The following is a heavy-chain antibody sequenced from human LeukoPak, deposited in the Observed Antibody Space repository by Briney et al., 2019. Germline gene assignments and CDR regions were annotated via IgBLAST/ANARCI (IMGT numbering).Heavy chain of an antibody. Sequence: SETLSLTCAVYGGSFSAFFWSWIRQSPGKGLEWLGEISHNGTTNYSPSLKSRITISVDSSKNQFSLKLRSVTAADTAVYYCARYSEVAGFLDYWGQGTLVTVSS. CDR2: ISHNGTT. CDR3: ARYSEVAGFLDY. V-gene: IGHV4-34*01. CDR1: GGSFSAFF. D-gene: IGHD2-15*01. J-gene: IGHJ4*02.